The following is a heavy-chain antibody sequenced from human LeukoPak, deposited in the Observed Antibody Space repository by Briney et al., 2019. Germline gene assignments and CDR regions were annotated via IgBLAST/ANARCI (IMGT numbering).Heavy chain of an antibody. CDR3: ARAISSSRQAFDY. V-gene: IGHV3-21*01. CDR1: GFTFSSYS. D-gene: IGHD6-6*01. J-gene: IGHJ4*02. CDR2: ISSSSSYI. Sequence: GGSLRLSCAASGFTFSSYSMNWVRQAPGKGLEWVSSISSSSSYIYYADSVKGRFTISRDNAKNSLYLQMNSLRAEDTAVYYCARAISSSRQAFDYWGQGTLSPSPQ.